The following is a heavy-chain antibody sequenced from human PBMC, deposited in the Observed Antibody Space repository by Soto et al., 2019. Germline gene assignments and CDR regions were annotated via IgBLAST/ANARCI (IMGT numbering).Heavy chain of an antibody. Sequence: EVQLLESGGGLVQPGGSLRLSFAASGLTFSGYAMSWVRQAPGKGREWVSAISGSGGSTYYADSVKGRFTISRDNSKNTLYLQMNSLRAEDTAVYYCTASSGWYNAFDIWGQGTMVTVSS. J-gene: IGHJ3*02. CDR1: GLTFSGYA. D-gene: IGHD6-19*01. CDR2: ISGSGGST. CDR3: TASSGWYNAFDI. V-gene: IGHV3-23*01.